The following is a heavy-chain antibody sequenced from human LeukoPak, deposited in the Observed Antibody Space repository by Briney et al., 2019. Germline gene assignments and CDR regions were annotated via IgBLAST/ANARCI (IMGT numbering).Heavy chain of an antibody. CDR2: INPNSGGT. CDR1: GYTFTGYY. D-gene: IGHD2-15*01. J-gene: IGHJ4*02. Sequence: ASVKVSCKASGYTFTGYYMHWVRQAPGQGLEWMGWINPNSGGTNYAQKFRGRVTMTRDTSISTAYMELSRLRSDDTAVYYCAGSWRFCSGDSCYPIDYWGQGTLVTVSS. V-gene: IGHV1-2*02. CDR3: AGSWRFCSGDSCYPIDY.